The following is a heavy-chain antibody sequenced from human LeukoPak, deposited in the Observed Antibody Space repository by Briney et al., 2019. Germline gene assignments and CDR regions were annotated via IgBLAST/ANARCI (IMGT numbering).Heavy chain of an antibody. D-gene: IGHD5-24*01. Sequence: ASVKVSCKASGYTFTSYAMHWVRQAPGQRLEWMGWINAGNGNTKYSQEFQGRVTITRDTSASTAYMELSSLRSEDMAVYYCAKRGVEMATIYYMDVWGKGTAVT. V-gene: IGHV1-3*03. CDR3: AKRGVEMATIYYMDV. J-gene: IGHJ6*03. CDR2: INAGNGNT. CDR1: GYTFTSYA.